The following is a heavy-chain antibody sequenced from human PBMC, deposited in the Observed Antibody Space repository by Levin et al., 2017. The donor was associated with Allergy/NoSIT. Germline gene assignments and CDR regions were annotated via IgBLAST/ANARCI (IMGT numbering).Heavy chain of an antibody. CDR2: IYYSGST. D-gene: IGHD4-11*01. CDR3: ARVPYSNPYGYYGMDG. Sequence: SETLSLTCTVSGGSINNYYWSWIRQPPGKGLEWFGYIYYSGSTNYNPSLKSRVTISVDTSKNQFSLKLSSVTAADTAVYYWARVPYSNPYGYYGMDGWGQGTTVTVSS. CDR1: GGSINNYY. V-gene: IGHV4-59*01. J-gene: IGHJ6*02.